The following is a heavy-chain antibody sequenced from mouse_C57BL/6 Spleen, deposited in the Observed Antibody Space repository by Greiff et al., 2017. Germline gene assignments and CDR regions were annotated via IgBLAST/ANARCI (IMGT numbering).Heavy chain of an antibody. D-gene: IGHD4-1*01. J-gene: IGHJ2*01. CDR1: GYTFTDYN. CDR3: ARRKLTGPYFDY. V-gene: IGHV1-18*01. CDR2: INPNNGGT. Sequence: VQLQQSGPELVKPGASVKIPCKASGYTFTDYNMDWVKQSHGKSLEWIGDINPNNGGTIYNQKFKGKATLTVDKSSSTAYMELRSLTSEDTAVYYWARRKLTGPYFDYWGQGTTLTVAS.